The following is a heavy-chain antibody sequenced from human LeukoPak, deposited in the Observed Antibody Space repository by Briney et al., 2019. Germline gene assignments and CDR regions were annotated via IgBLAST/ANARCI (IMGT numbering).Heavy chain of an antibody. J-gene: IGHJ4*02. D-gene: IGHD3-3*01. CDR3: ARALVTILRFLEWEYYFDY. V-gene: IGHV3-7*04. CDR2: IKQDGSEK. Sequence: PGGSLRLSCAASGFTFSSYWMSWVRQAPGKGLEWVANIKQDGSEKYYVDSVKGRFTISRDNAKNSLYLQMNSLRAEDTAVYYCARALVTILRFLEWEYYFDYWGQGTLVTVSS. CDR1: GFTFSSYW.